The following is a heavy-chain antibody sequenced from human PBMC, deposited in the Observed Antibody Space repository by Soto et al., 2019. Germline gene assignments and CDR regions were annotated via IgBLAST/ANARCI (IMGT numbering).Heavy chain of an antibody. CDR2: ISYGGSGQ. Sequence: GGSLRLSCAASGFTFSNYGMHWVRQAPGKGLEWVAVISYGGSGQYYSDSVKGRFTISRDDSKNTMFLQMNGLRAEDTGVYYCAKELRIVGFLDFWGQGTLVTVSS. J-gene: IGHJ4*02. V-gene: IGHV3-30*18. D-gene: IGHD1-26*01. CDR1: GFTFSNYG. CDR3: AKELRIVGFLDF.